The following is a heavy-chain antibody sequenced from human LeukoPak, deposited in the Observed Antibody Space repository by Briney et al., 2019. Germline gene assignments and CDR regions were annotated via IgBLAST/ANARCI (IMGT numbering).Heavy chain of an antibody. Sequence: GGSLRLSCAASGFTFSTYAIHWVRQAPGKGLEWVAVIWFGGSEQYYADSVKGRFIISRDNSKSTSNLQLNSLRAEDTAVYYCAREGDSRWGELSPWGQGTLVTVSS. D-gene: IGHD3-16*02. V-gene: IGHV3-33*01. CDR2: IWFGGSEQ. CDR1: GFTFSTYA. J-gene: IGHJ1*01. CDR3: AREGDSRWGELSP.